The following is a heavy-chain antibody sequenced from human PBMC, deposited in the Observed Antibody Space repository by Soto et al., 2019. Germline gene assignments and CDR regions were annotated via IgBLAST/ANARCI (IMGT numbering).Heavy chain of an antibody. V-gene: IGHV3-30-3*01. J-gene: IGHJ4*02. CDR1: GFTFSSYA. Sequence: QVQLVESGGGVVQPGRSLRLSCAASGFTFSSYAMHWVRQAPGKGLEWVAVISYDGSNKYYADSVKGRFTISRDNSKNTLYLQMNSLRAEDTAVYYCAWAGQLWVPPYFDYWGQGTLVTVSS. CDR2: ISYDGSNK. D-gene: IGHD5-18*01. CDR3: AWAGQLWVPPYFDY.